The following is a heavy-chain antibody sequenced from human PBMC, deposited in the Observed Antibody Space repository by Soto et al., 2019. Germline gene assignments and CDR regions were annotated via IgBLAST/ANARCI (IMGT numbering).Heavy chain of an antibody. CDR3: ARGPYSSSWHNWFDP. J-gene: IGHJ5*02. D-gene: IGHD6-13*01. Sequence: QVQLQQWGAGLLKPSETLSLTCAVYGGSFSGYYWSWIRQPPGKGLGWLGESNHSGSTNYNPSLKSRVTISVDTAKNQFSLKLSSVTAADTAVYYCARGPYSSSWHNWFDPWGQGTLVTVAS. CDR2: SNHSGST. CDR1: GGSFSGYY. V-gene: IGHV4-34*01.